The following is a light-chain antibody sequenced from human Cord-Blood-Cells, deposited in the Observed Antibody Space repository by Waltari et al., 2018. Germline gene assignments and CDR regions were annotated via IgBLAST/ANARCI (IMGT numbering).Light chain of an antibody. CDR2: DVS. Sequence: QSALTQPASVSGSPGQSITISCTGTSSAVGCYTYVSWYQQHPGKAPKLMIYDVSNRPSGVSNRCSGSKSGNTASLTISGLQAEDEADYYCSSYTSSSTPVFGGGTKLTVL. V-gene: IGLV2-14*01. CDR1: SSAVGCYTY. CDR3: SSYTSSSTPV. J-gene: IGLJ3*02.